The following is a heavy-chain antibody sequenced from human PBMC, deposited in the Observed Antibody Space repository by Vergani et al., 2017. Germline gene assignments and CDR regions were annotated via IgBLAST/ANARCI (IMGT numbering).Heavy chain of an antibody. D-gene: IGHD2-15*01. J-gene: IGHJ4*02. Sequence: QVQLVQSGAEVKKPGSSVKVSCKASGGTFSSYAISWVRQAPGQGLEWMGGIIPIFGKANYAQKFQGRVTITADKSTSTAYMELSSLRSEDTAVYYCARAVPCSGGSCYSGVLDYWGQGTLVTVSS. V-gene: IGHV1-69*06. CDR1: GGTFSSYA. CDR2: IIPIFGKA. CDR3: ARAVPCSGGSCYSGVLDY.